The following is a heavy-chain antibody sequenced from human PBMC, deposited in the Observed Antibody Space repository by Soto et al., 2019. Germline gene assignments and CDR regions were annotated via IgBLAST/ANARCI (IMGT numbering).Heavy chain of an antibody. J-gene: IGHJ6*02. CDR1: GGSISSYY. Sequence: SETLSLTCTVSGGSISSYYWSWIRQPPGKGLEWIGYIYYSGSTNYNPSLKSRVTISVDTSKNQFSLKLSSVTAADTAVYYCARDVGRDYGGNSYGIDVWGQGTTVTVSS. D-gene: IGHD4-17*01. CDR2: IYYSGST. CDR3: ARDVGRDYGGNSYGIDV. V-gene: IGHV4-59*01.